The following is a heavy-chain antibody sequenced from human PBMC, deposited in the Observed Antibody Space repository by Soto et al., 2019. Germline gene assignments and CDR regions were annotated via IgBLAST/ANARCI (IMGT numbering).Heavy chain of an antibody. CDR1: GLTFSTYG. J-gene: IGHJ4*01. D-gene: IGHD4-17*01. Sequence: DVQLLESGGDLVQPGGSLKLSCATSGLTFSTYGMNWVRQAPGKGLEWVAGISGGGITTYYEASVKGRFSISRDNSKNTLFLEMNSLIVEDTALYYCAKEGTTVGRFFDHWGRGTLVTVSS. V-gene: IGHV3-23*01. CDR3: AKEGTTVGRFFDH. CDR2: ISGGGITT.